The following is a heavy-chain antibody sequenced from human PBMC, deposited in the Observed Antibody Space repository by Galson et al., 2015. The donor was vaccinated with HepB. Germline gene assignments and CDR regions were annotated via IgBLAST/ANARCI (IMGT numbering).Heavy chain of an antibody. CDR2: IHYTGST. CDR1: GGSISSYY. CDR3: AGSWIQGVENY. J-gene: IGHJ4*02. Sequence: TLSLTCTVSGGSISSYYWSWIRQPPGKGLEWIGHIHYTGSTKYNPSLQSRVTMSVDTSKNHFSLILSSVTAADTAVYYCAGSWIQGVENYWGQGTLVTVSP. D-gene: IGHD3-10*01. V-gene: IGHV4-59*01.